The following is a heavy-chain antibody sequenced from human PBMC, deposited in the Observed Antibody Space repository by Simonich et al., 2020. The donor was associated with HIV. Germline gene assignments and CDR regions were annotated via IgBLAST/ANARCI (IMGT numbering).Heavy chain of an antibody. CDR2: ISWNSGSI. D-gene: IGHD6-6*01. V-gene: IGHV3-9*03. CDR1: GFTFDDYA. CDR3: AKDRYSSSSGSFDY. Sequence: EVQLVESGGGLVQPGRSLRLSCAASGFTFDDYAMHWVRQAPGKGGEWVEGISWNSGSIGYADSVKGRFTISRDNAKNSLYLQMNSLRAEDMALYYCAKDRYSSSSGSFDYWGQGTLVTVSS. J-gene: IGHJ4*02.